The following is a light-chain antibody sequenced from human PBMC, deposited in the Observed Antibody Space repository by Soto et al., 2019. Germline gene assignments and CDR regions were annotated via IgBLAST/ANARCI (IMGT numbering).Light chain of an antibody. V-gene: IGKV3-20*01. CDR3: QRYGSSPLT. Sequence: EIVLTQSPGTVSLSPGERATLSCRASQSVSSNHLAWYQQKPGPAPRLLIYGASTRASGIPDRFSGSGSGTDFTLTISRLEPEDLAVYYCQRYGSSPLTCGGGTKGDI. J-gene: IGKJ4*01. CDR2: GAS. CDR1: QSVSSNH.